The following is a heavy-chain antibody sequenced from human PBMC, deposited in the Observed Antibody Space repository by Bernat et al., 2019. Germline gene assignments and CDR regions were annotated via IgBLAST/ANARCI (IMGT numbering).Heavy chain of an antibody. CDR2: IKLIGGGT. D-gene: IGHD2-15*01. V-gene: IGHV1-46*01. J-gene: IGHJ4*02. Sequence: QVQLVQSGAEVKKPGASVKVSCKASGYTLTSHYMYWVRQAPGQGLECMGMIKLIGGGTAYAREFQGRVTVTRDTSTSTVYMELSSLKFEDTAVYYCARNTGSGFDFWGQGTLVTVSS. CDR3: ARNTGSGFDF. CDR1: GYTLTSHY.